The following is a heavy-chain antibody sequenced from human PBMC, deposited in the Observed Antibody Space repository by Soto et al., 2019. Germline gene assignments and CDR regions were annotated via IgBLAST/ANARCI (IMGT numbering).Heavy chain of an antibody. J-gene: IGHJ5*02. CDR3: AGGFRVFGLVSRFWFDP. Sequence: PSETLSLTCTVSGGSISSGDYSWSWVRQSPGKGLEWIGHIYNSGITYYNPSLKSRVVISIDTSRNQFSLRLNSLTAADRAVYFCAGGFRVFGLVSRFWFDPWGQGTLVTVSS. CDR2: IYNSGIT. D-gene: IGHD3-3*01. CDR1: GGSISSGDYS. V-gene: IGHV4-30-4*01.